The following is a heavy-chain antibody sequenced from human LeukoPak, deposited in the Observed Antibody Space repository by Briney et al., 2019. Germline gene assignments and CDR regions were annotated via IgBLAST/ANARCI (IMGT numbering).Heavy chain of an antibody. CDR3: ARESGSPPTFGY. J-gene: IGHJ4*02. V-gene: IGHV4-59*01. D-gene: IGHD1-26*01. CDR1: GRSIRNSF. Sequence: SETLSLTCTVSGRSIRNSFWSCIPQSPGKGLEWIAYIYYTGNSKYNPSLKSRVTISVDTSKNQFSLRLTSVTADDTALYYCARESGSPPTFGYWGQGTLVTVSS. CDR2: IYYTGNS.